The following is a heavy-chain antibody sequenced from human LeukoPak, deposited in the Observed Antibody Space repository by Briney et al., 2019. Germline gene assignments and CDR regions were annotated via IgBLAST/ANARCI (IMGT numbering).Heavy chain of an antibody. Sequence: GGSLRLSCAASGFSFSAHWMHWVRQAPGKGLMWVAQINGDATATNYAGSVKGRFTISRDNAKNSLYLQMNSLRAEDTAVYYCARGYFQVYYMDVWGKGTTVTVSS. J-gene: IGHJ6*03. D-gene: IGHD3-10*01. CDR3: ARGYFQVYYMDV. V-gene: IGHV3-74*01. CDR2: INGDATAT. CDR1: GFSFSAHW.